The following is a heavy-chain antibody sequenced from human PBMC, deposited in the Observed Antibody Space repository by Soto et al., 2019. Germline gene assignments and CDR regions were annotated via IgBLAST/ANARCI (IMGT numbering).Heavy chain of an antibody. Sequence: SGPTLVNPTQTLTLTCTFSGFSLSTSGMCVSWIRQPPGRALELLARIDWDDDKYYSASLKTRLTISQDTSKNQVVLTMTNMDHVDTATYYCARTKRRITIFGVVPYYHYGLEVWGQGT. D-gene: IGHD3-3*01. CDR3: ARTKRRITIFGVVPYYHYGLEV. CDR1: GFSLSTSGMC. V-gene: IGHV2-70*11. J-gene: IGHJ6*02. CDR2: IDWDDDK.